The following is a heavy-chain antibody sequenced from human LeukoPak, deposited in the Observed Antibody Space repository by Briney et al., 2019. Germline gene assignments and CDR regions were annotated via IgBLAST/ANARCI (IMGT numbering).Heavy chain of an antibody. CDR2: IYYSGST. V-gene: IGHV4-39*07. CDR3: AREVVAAAGTVDY. J-gene: IGHJ4*02. CDR1: GGSISSSSYY. Sequence: SETLSLTCSVSGGSISSSSYYWGWIRQPPGKGLEWIGSIYYSGSTYYNPSLKSRVTISVDTSKKQFSLKLSSVTAADTAVYYCAREVVAAAGTVDYWGQGTLVTVSS. D-gene: IGHD6-13*01.